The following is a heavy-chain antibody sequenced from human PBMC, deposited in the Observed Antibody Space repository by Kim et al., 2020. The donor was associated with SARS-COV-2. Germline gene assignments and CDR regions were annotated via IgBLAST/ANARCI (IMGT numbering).Heavy chain of an antibody. V-gene: IGHV5-51*01. CDR2: IYPGDPDT. Sequence: GESLKISCKGSGYSFTSYWIGWVRQMPGKGLAWMGIIYPGDPDTRYSPSFQGQVTTSAAKSFSADYLRWTGLKASDTAMYYCARQGPSVWYYYDSSGGGPVDYWGQGTLVTVSS. CDR3: ARQGPSVWYYYDSSGGGPVDY. D-gene: IGHD3-22*01. J-gene: IGHJ4*02. CDR1: GYSFTSYW.